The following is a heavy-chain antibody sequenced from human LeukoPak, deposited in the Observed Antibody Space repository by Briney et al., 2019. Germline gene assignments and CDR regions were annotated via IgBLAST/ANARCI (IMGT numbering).Heavy chain of an antibody. CDR2: IHHSGST. CDR3: TRQSGTVTPIDY. D-gene: IGHD4-17*01. CDR1: SGSLSGYS. V-gene: IGHV4-34*01. Sequence: SETLSLTCAVSSGSLSGYSWGWIRQAPGKGLDWIGEIHHSGSTTYNSSLTNRVTISLDKPKSQFSLILTSVTAADTAVYYCTRQSGTVTPIDYWGQGILVTVSS. J-gene: IGHJ4*02.